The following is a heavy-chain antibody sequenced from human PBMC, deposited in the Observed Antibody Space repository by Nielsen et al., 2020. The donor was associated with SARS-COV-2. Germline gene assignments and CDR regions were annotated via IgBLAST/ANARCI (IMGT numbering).Heavy chain of an antibody. CDR2: INPNSGGT. J-gene: IGHJ6*03. V-gene: IGHV1/OR15-1*04. Sequence: ASVKVSCKASSYIFTDYYIHWVRQAPGQGLEWMGRINPNSGGTNYAQKFQGRVTVTSDTSINTAYMELSSLRSEDTAVYYCAGEYGSGSYPYYYMDVWGKGTTVTVSS. CDR1: SYIFTDYY. D-gene: IGHD3-10*01. CDR3: AGEYGSGSYPYYYMDV.